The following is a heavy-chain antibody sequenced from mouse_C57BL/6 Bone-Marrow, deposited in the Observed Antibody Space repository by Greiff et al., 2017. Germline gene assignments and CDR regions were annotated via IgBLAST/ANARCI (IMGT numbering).Heavy chain of an antibody. Sequence: EVQGVESGGDLVKPGGSLKLSCAASGFTFSSYGMSWVRQTPDKRLEWVATISSGGSYTYYPDSVKGRFTMSRDNAKNTLYLQMSSLKSEDTAMYYCARLITTVVAKGFDYWGQGTTLTVSS. D-gene: IGHD1-1*01. CDR1: GFTFSSYG. CDR3: ARLITTVVAKGFDY. CDR2: ISSGGSYT. V-gene: IGHV5-6*01. J-gene: IGHJ2*01.